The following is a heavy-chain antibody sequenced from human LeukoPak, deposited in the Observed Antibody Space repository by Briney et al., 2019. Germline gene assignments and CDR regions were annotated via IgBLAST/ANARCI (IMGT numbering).Heavy chain of an antibody. CDR3: VKVMSRSYDD. CDR1: GGSISSYY. CDR2: ISGSGDNT. Sequence: PSETLSLTCTVSGGSISSYYWSWIRQPPGKGLEWVSGISGSGDNTYYAEFVQGRFTVSRDNSKNTLILQMNSLRAEDTAVYYCVKVMSRSYDDWGQGTLVTVSS. D-gene: IGHD3-10*01. J-gene: IGHJ4*02. V-gene: IGHV3-23*01.